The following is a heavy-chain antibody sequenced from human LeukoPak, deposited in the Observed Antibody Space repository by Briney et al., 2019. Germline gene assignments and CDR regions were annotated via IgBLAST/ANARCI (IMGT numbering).Heavy chain of an antibody. CDR3: AKGGSRDDAFDI. D-gene: IGHD1-26*01. J-gene: IGHJ3*02. CDR2: IRYDGSNK. CDR1: GFTFSSYG. Sequence: GGSLRLSCAASGFTFSSYGVHWVRQAPGKGLEWVAFIRYDGSNKYYADSVKGRFTISRDNSKNTLYLQMSSLRAENTAVYYCAKGGSRDDAFDIWGQGTMVTVSS. V-gene: IGHV3-30*02.